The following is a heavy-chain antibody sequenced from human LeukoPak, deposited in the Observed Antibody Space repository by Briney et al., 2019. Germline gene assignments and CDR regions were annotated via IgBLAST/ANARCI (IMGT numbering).Heavy chain of an antibody. CDR3: AKDTSSGYYYFDY. Sequence: GGSLRLSCAASGFTFSSYAMSWVRRAPGKGLEWVSVISDSGGSTYYADSVKGRFTITRNNSKNTLYLKMNSLRAEDTAVYYCAKDTSSGYYYFDYWGQGTLVTVSS. D-gene: IGHD3-22*01. CDR1: GFTFSSYA. J-gene: IGHJ4*02. CDR2: ISDSGGST. V-gene: IGHV3-23*01.